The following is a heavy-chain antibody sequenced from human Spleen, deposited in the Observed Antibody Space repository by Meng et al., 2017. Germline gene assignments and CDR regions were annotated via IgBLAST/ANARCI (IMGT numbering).Heavy chain of an antibody. D-gene: IGHD5-24*01. CDR1: GGSTGSSNW. J-gene: IGHJ4*02. V-gene: IGHV4-4*02. CDR2: VYHSGST. CDR3: ATIAGSVDY. Sequence: RDVGPCLVMRSGHLSPHRSAPGGSTGSSNWLSSFRQPPGKGLEWIGEVYHSGSTNYNPSLKSRVTISVDKSKNQFSLKLSSVTAADTAVYYCATIAGSVDYWGQGTLVTVSS.